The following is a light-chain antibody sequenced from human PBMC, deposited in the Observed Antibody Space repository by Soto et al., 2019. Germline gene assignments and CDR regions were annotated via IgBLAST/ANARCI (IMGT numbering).Light chain of an antibody. V-gene: IGLV1-51*02. J-gene: IGLJ1*01. Sequence: QSVLTQPPSVSAAPGQKVTMSCSGSSSNIGKYYVSWHQQLPGTAPKLLIYENDKRPSGIPDRFSGSKSGTSATLGITGLQTGDEADYYCGTWDSSLTTFVSGTGTKVTVL. CDR3: GTWDSSLTTFV. CDR2: END. CDR1: SSNIGKYY.